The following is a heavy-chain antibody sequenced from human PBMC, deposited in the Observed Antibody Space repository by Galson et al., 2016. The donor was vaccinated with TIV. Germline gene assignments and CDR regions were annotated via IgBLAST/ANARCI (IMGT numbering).Heavy chain of an antibody. CDR3: ARVTGVWGDGWFLP. CDR2: TYYRSKWYN. V-gene: IGHV6-1*01. J-gene: IGHJ5*02. Sequence: CAISGDSVSNNVVAWNWIRQSPSRGLEWLGRTYYRSKWYNDYAISVKSRLIINADTSNTQVSPQLNSVTPDDTAVYYCARVTGVWGDGWFLPWGQGTLVTVSS. CDR1: GDSVSNNVVA. D-gene: IGHD3-16*01.